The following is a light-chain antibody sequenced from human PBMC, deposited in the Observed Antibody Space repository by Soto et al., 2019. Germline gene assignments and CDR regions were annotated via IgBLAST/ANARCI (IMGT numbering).Light chain of an antibody. CDR1: SSNIGAGYN. J-gene: IGLJ2*01. CDR2: VNS. Sequence: QSVLTQPPSVSGAPGQRVTISCTGSSSNIGAGYNVHWYQQLPGTAPKLLIYVNSNRPSGVPDRFSGSKSGTSASLAITGLQAEDEADYYCQSYDSSLSGVVFGGGTKPTVL. V-gene: IGLV1-40*01. CDR3: QSYDSSLSGVV.